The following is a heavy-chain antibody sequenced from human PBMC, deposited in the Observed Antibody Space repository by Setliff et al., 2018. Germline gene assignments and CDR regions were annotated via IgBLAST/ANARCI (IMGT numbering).Heavy chain of an antibody. Sequence: SETLSLTCTVSGGSISSGSYYWSWIRQPAGKGLEWIGRIYTSGSTNYNPSLRSRVTISADTSKNQFSLKLSSVSAADTAVYYCATCSGGNCYGAFDIWGQGTMVTVSS. CDR2: IYTSGST. J-gene: IGHJ3*02. D-gene: IGHD2-15*01. V-gene: IGHV4-61*02. CDR3: ATCSGGNCYGAFDI. CDR1: GGSISSGSYY.